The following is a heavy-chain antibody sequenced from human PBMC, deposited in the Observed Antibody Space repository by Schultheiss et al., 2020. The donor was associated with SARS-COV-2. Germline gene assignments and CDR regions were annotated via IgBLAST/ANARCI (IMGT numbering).Heavy chain of an antibody. V-gene: IGHV3-23*01. CDR3: ARGVRYSSSSYFDY. CDR2: ISGSGGST. Sequence: GESLKISCAASGFTFSSYEMNWVRQAPGKGLEWVSAISGSGGSTYYADSVKGRFTISRDNSKNTLYLQMNSLRAEDTAVYYCARGVRYSSSSYFDYWGQGTLVTVSS. D-gene: IGHD6-6*01. CDR1: GFTFSSYE. J-gene: IGHJ4*02.